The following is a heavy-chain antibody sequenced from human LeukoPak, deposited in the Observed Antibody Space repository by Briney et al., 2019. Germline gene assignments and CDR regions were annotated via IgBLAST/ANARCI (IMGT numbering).Heavy chain of an antibody. CDR2: IRSRANSYTT. Sequence: GGSLRLSCAASGFTFSGSAMHWVRQAHGKGLERLGRIRSRANSYTTVYAAPVQGRFIISRDDSMNMAYLQMNSLRAEDTAVYYCTRHSDKYCSGAGCFQYNFYGLDVWGQGTTVTVSS. V-gene: IGHV3-73*01. CDR1: GFTFSGSA. CDR3: TRHSDKYCSGAGCFQYNFYGLDV. J-gene: IGHJ6*02. D-gene: IGHD2-15*01.